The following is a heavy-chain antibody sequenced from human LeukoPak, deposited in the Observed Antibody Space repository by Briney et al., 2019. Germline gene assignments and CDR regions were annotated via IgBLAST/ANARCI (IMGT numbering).Heavy chain of an antibody. CDR2: IKWDGTET. Sequence: SGGSLRLSCAASGFTFSDYWMSWVRQIPGKGLEWVADIKWDGTETYYVDSVKGRFTISRDDAKNSLYLQMNRLRAEDTAIYYCARSPTRRCDYWGQGTLVTVSS. D-gene: IGHD1-1*01. CDR1: GFTFSDYW. V-gene: IGHV3-7*01. CDR3: ARSPTRRCDY. J-gene: IGHJ4*02.